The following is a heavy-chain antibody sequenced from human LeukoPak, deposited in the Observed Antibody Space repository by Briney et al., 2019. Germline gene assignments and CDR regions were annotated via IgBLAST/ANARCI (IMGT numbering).Heavy chain of an antibody. Sequence: SETLSLTCTVSGGSISSSSYYWGWIRQPPGKGLEWIGSIYCSGSTYYNPSLKSRVTISVDTSKNQFSLKLSSVTAADTAVYYCARHGGGGWYFDNFDYWGQGTLVTVSS. CDR1: GGSISSSSYY. J-gene: IGHJ4*02. V-gene: IGHV4-39*01. CDR2: IYCSGST. CDR3: ARHGGGGWYFDNFDY. D-gene: IGHD3-9*01.